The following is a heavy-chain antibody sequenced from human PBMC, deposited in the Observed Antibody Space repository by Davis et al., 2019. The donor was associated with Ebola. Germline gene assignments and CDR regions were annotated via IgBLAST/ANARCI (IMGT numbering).Heavy chain of an antibody. D-gene: IGHD3-3*01. V-gene: IGHV3-30*04. CDR2: VSHSEREK. CDR3: ARAVFHEVLDY. J-gene: IGHJ4*02. CDR1: GFSFRNYA. Sequence: GESLKISCAASGFSFRNYAMHWVRQAQGKGLEWVAVVSHSEREKFYADSVKVRFTISRDNSENNLYLLMNSLTADDTAVYYCARAVFHEVLDYWGQGTPVTVSS.